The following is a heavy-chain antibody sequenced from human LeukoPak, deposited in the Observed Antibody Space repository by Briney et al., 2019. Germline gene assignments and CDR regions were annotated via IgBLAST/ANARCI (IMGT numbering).Heavy chain of an antibody. D-gene: IGHD3-22*01. Sequence: PSETLSLTCTVSGVSISSYYWSWIRQPPGKGLEWIGYIYYSGSTNYNPSLKSRVTISVDTSKNQFSLKLSSVTAADTAVYYCARSDYDSSGYYPEAFDIWGQGTMVTVSS. CDR3: ARSDYDSSGYYPEAFDI. J-gene: IGHJ3*02. CDR2: IYYSGST. CDR1: GVSISSYY. V-gene: IGHV4-59*01.